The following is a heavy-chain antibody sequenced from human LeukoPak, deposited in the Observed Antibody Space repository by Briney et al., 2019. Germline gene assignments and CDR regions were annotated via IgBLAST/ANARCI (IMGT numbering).Heavy chain of an antibody. J-gene: IGHJ3*02. D-gene: IGHD2-8*01. CDR1: GGSVSGYY. Sequence: SETLSLTCTVSGGSVSGYYWSWIRQPAGKGLEWIGQINTSGSAKYNPSLKSRVTISVDTSKNQFSLKLSSVTAADTAVYYCARDLRYADAFDIWGQGTMVTVSS. CDR2: INTSGSA. CDR3: ARDLRYADAFDI. V-gene: IGHV4-4*07.